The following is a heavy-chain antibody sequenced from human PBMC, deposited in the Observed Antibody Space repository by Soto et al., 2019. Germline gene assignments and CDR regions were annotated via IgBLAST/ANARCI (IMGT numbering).Heavy chain of an antibody. CDR2: IWYDGSNK. D-gene: IGHD3-10*01. V-gene: IGHV3-33*01. Sequence: GGSLRLSCAASGFTFSSYGMHWVRQAPGKGLEWVAVIWYDGSNKYYADSVKGRFTISRDNSKNTLYLQMNSLRAEDTAVYYCARDLRPKRGSGSYYPYYYYYGMDVWGQGTTVTVSS. CDR1: GFTFSSYG. CDR3: ARDLRPKRGSGSYYPYYYYYGMDV. J-gene: IGHJ6*02.